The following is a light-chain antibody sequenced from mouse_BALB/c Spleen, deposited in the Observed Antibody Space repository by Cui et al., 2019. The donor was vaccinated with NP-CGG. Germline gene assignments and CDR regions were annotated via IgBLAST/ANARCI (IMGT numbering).Light chain of an antibody. Sequence: QAVVTPASALTTSPGETVTLTCRSSTGAVTTNNYANWVQEKPDHLFTGLIGGTNNRPPGVPARFSGSLIGDKAALTITGAQTEDEAIYFCALWYSNHWVFGGGTKLTVL. J-gene: IGLJ1*01. CDR2: GTN. V-gene: IGLV1*01. CDR1: TGAVTTNNY. CDR3: ALWYSNHWV.